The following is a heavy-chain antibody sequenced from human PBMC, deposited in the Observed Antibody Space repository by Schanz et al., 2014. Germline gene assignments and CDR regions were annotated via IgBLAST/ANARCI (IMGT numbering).Heavy chain of an antibody. CDR1: GFGFSSYS. CDR2: ISGSSRTI. CDR3: VRVSFADPRLYRGMDRDIDY. Sequence: VQVVQSGGGLVKPGGSLRLSCAASGFGFSSYSMNWVRQAPGKGLEWVSYISGSSRTIYYADSMKGRLTISRDDAKKSMYLQMNNLRAEDTAVYYCVRVSFADPRLYRGMDRDIDYWGQGTLVTVSS. J-gene: IGHJ4*02. V-gene: IGHV3-48*04. D-gene: IGHD5-18*01.